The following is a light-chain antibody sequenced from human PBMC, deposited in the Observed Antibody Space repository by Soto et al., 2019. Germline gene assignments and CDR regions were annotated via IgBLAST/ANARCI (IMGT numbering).Light chain of an antibody. CDR3: QQYGRSRT. CDR1: QSFGGSY. CDR2: GAS. J-gene: IGKJ1*01. V-gene: IGKV3-20*01. Sequence: EIVLTQSLGTLSLSPGERASLXXRASQSFGGSYLAWYQQKPGQAPXFLIYGASTRATGIPDRFSGSGSGTNFTLTVSRLEPEDFAVYYCQQYGRSRTFGQGTKVDIK.